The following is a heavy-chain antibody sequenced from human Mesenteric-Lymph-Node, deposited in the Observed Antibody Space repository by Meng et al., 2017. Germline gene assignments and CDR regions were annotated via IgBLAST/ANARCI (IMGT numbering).Heavy chain of an antibody. CDR1: GGSFSGYY. J-gene: IGHJ4*02. V-gene: IGHV4-34*01. D-gene: IGHD3-10*01. CDR2: INHSGST. CDR3: ARLGSSGLGRDY. Sequence: QVQLQQWGAGLLNPSETLSLTCAVYGGSFSGYYWSWIRQPPGKGLEWIGEINHSGSTNYNPSLKSRVTISVDTSKNQFSLKLSSVTAADTAVYYCARLGSSGLGRDYWGQGTLVTVSS.